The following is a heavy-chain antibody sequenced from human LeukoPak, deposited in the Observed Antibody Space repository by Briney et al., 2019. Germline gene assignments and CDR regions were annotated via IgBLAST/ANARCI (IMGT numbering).Heavy chain of an antibody. J-gene: IGHJ4*02. V-gene: IGHV4-59*01. Sequence: SETLSLTCTVSGGSISSYHWSWIRQPPGKALEWIGYIYYSGSTNYNPSLKSRVTISVDTSKNQFSLKLSSVTAADTAVYYCARAGADYGDPIDYWGQGTLVTVSS. CDR1: GGSISSYH. D-gene: IGHD4-17*01. CDR3: ARAGADYGDPIDY. CDR2: IYYSGST.